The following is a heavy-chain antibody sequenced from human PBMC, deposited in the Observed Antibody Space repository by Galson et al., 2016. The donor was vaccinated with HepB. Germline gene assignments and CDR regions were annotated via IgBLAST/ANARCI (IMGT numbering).Heavy chain of an antibody. CDR2: ISSDGSNT. CDR3: AKDQHGRRATGISDYYYYYAMDV. V-gene: IGHV3-30*18. Sequence: SLRLSCAASGFMFGSFGMHWVRQAPGKGLEWVAVISSDGSNTNYADSVKGRFTISRDNSKNTLYLQMNSLRDEDTAVFYCAKDQHGRRATGISDYYYYYAMDVWGQGTTVTVSS. D-gene: IGHD6-13*01. CDR1: GFMFGSFG. J-gene: IGHJ6*02.